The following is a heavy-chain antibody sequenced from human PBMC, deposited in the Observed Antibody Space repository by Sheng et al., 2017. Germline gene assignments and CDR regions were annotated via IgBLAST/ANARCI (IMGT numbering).Heavy chain of an antibody. CDR2: IIPSLGIA. D-gene: IGHD2-8*01. CDR1: GGSFSTYA. V-gene: IGHV1-69*10. CDR3: AREMATISAFDY. J-gene: IGHJ4*02. Sequence: QVHLVQSGAQVKKPGSSVKVSCKASGGSFSTYAISWLRQAPGQGLEWMGGIIPSLGIANSAQRFQGRVTITADKSTSTVYMELRSLTSEDTAVYYCAREMATISAFDYWGQGTLLTVSS.